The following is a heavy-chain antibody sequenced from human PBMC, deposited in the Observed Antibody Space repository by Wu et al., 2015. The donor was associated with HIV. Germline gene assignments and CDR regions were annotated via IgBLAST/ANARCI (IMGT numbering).Heavy chain of an antibody. V-gene: IGHV1-69*12. CDR3: ARPWQLRNGWPXFDY. D-gene: IGHD4-23*01. J-gene: IGHJ4*02. Sequence: QVQLVQSGAEVKKPGSSVKVSCKASGDTFNIFAINWLRQAPGQGLEWMGGIIPAFGTTDYAGKFQGRVTISADDSANTAYMELKTLTSEDTAVYYCARPWQLRNGWPXFDYWGQGTLVTVSS. CDR1: GDTFNIFA. CDR2: IIPAFGTT.